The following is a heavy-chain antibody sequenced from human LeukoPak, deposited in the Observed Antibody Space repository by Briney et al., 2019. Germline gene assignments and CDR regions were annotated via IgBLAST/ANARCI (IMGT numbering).Heavy chain of an antibody. V-gene: IGHV4-59*01. D-gene: IGHD3-16*01. CDR2: IYYSGST. J-gene: IGHJ4*02. CDR1: GGSLSSYY. Sequence: SETLSLTCTVSGGSLSSYYWSWIRQPPGKGLEWIGYIYYSGSTNYNPSLKSRVTISVDTPKNQFSLKLSSVTAADTAVYYCARAGGFGYFDYWGQGTLVTVSS. CDR3: ARAGGFGYFDY.